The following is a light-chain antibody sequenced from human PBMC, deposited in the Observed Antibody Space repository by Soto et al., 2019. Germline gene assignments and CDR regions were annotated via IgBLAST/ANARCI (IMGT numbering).Light chain of an antibody. J-gene: IGKJ1*01. Sequence: IVLTRSPCTLSLSPGERGTLSCRASQSVSNNYLAWYKQKPGQAPRLLIYGASNRATGIPDRFSGSGSGTEFTLTISRLEPEDFAVYYCQQYGTSGTFGHGTQVDIK. V-gene: IGKV3-20*01. CDR2: GAS. CDR1: QSVSNNY. CDR3: QQYGTSGT.